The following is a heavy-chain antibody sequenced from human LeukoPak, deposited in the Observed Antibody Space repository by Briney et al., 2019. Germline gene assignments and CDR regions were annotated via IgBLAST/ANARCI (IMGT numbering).Heavy chain of an antibody. V-gene: IGHV3-66*01. J-gene: IGHJ5*02. CDR1: GFTVSSNY. D-gene: IGHD3-22*01. CDR3: ARVWDSRSAA. Sequence: GGSLRLSCAASGFTVSSNYMSWAPRAPGRGLEWVSVIYSGGRTYYADPVKGRFTISRDNSKNSLYLQRNSLRAEDTAVYYCARVWDSRSAAWGQGTLVTVSS. CDR2: IYSGGRT.